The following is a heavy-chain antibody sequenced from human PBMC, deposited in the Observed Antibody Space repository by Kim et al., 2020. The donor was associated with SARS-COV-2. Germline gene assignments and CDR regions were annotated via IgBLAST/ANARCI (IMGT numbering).Heavy chain of an antibody. D-gene: IGHD3-10*01. V-gene: IGHV2-70*11. CDR2: IDWDDDK. CDR3: ARIQLLWFGELTPTPDYYGMDV. J-gene: IGHJ6*02. CDR1: GFSLSTSGMC. Sequence: SGPTLVNPTQTLTLTCTFSGFSLSTSGMCVSWIRQPPGKALEWLARIDWDDDKYYSTSLKTRLTISKDTSKNQVVLTMTNMDPVDTATYYCARIQLLWFGELTPTPDYYGMDVWGQGTTVTVSS.